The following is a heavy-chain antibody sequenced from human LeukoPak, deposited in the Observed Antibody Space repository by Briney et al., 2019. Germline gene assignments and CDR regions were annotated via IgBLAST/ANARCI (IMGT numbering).Heavy chain of an antibody. CDR2: IKQDGSEK. Sequence: GGSLRLSCAASGFTFSSYWMSWVRQAPGKGLEWVANIKQDGSEKCYVDSVRGRFTISRDNAKNSLYLQMNSLRAEDMALYYCAKDISGAFDIWGQGTMVTVSS. CDR1: GFTFSSYW. D-gene: IGHD3-10*01. V-gene: IGHV3-7*03. CDR3: AKDISGAFDI. J-gene: IGHJ3*02.